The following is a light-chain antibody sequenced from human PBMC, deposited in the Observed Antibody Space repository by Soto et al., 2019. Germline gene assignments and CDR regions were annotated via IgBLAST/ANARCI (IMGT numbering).Light chain of an antibody. CDR2: GAS. CDR1: QSVSSN. Sequence: EIVMTQSPATLSVSPGERATLSCRASQSVSSNLAWYQQKPGQAPRLIIYGASTRATGIPARFSGSGSGTEFTLTITNLQSEDFAVYYCQQYNNWPFFGGGTKVEIK. J-gene: IGKJ4*01. CDR3: QQYNNWPF. V-gene: IGKV3-15*01.